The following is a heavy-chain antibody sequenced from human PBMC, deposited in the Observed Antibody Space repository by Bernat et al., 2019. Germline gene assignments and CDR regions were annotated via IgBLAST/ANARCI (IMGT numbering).Heavy chain of an antibody. D-gene: IGHD2-15*01. J-gene: IGHJ2*01. CDR1: GFTFSSYS. CDR3: AKKVVGYGDYWYFDL. Sequence: EVQLVESGGGLVKPGGSLRLSCAASGFTFSSYSMNWVRQAPGKGLELVSSISSSSSYIYYAYSVKGRFTISRDNAKNSLYLQMNSLRAEDTAVYYCAKKVVGYGDYWYFDLWGRGTLVTVSS. V-gene: IGHV3-21*01. CDR2: ISSSSSYI.